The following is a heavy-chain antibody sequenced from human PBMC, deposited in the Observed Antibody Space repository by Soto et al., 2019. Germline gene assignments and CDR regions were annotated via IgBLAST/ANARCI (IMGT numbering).Heavy chain of an antibody. D-gene: IGHD3-16*01. CDR3: ARGGTPIDY. CDR2: IHPSGGGS. V-gene: IGHV1-46*02. CDR1: GYALNTYY. J-gene: IGHJ4*02. Sequence: ASVKVSYKPSGYALNTYYLHGVRQAPGQGLEWMGIIHPSGGGSTYAQKFLGRVTMTRDTSTSTVFMELSSLRSDDTAVYYCARGGTPIDYWGQGTLVTVSS.